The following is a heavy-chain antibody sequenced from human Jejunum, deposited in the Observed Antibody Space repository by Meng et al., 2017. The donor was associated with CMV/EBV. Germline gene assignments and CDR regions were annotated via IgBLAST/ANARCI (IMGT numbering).Heavy chain of an antibody. V-gene: IGHV3-30*02. CDR1: GFTFSSYW. CDR2: VQYDRFSK. CDR3: ARDFRYKWSYWLDP. Sequence: SGFTFSSYWMSWVRQAPGKGLEWVAFVQYDRFSKYYADAVKGRFTISRDHSNNTLYLQMDSLRPEDTAIYYCARDFRYKWSYWLDPWGQGTLVTVSS. J-gene: IGHJ5*02. D-gene: IGHD1-7*01.